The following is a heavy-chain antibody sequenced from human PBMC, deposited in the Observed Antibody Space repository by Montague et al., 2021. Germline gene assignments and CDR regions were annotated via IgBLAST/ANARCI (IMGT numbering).Heavy chain of an antibody. D-gene: IGHD1-14*01. J-gene: IGHJ5*02. CDR2: IYHGTT. V-gene: IGHV4-4*02. CDR1: GDSISSKYF. CDR3: AVGSESVWEPLHH. Sequence: SETLSLTCTVSGDSISSKYFWSWVRQPLGKGLEWIGEIYHGTTSYSPSLKGRLTVSMDTSKNQFSLKLSSVTAADTAIYYCAVGSESVWEPLHHWGQGILVTVSS.